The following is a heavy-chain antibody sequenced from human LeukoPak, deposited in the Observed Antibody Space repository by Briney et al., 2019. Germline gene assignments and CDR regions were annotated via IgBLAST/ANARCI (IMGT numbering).Heavy chain of an antibody. CDR1: GGSISSSSYY. CDR3: ARRVGATTMAGSYYMDV. D-gene: IGHD1-26*01. Sequence: SETLSLTCTVSGGSISSSSYYWGWIRQPPGKGLEWIGSIYYSGSTYYNPSLKSRVTISVDTSKNQFSLKLSSVTAADTAVYYCARRVGATTMAGSYYMDVWGKGTTVTVSS. CDR2: IYYSGST. V-gene: IGHV4-39*01. J-gene: IGHJ6*03.